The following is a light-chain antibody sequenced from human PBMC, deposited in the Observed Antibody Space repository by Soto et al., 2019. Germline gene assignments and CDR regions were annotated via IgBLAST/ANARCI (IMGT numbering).Light chain of an antibody. CDR1: GSNIGAGYD. J-gene: IGLJ2*01. CDR2: GNT. V-gene: IGLV1-40*01. Sequence: QSVLTQPPSVSGAPGQRVTLSCTGSGSNIGAGYDVDWYQHLPSTAPKVLIYGNTNRPSGVPDRFSGSKSGTSASLAITGLQAEDEADYYCQSYDSSLSGVVFGGGTKLTVL. CDR3: QSYDSSLSGVV.